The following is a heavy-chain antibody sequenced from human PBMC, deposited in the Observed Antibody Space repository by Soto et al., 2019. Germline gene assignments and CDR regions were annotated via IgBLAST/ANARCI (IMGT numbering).Heavy chain of an antibody. V-gene: IGHV3-30-3*01. CDR3: ARDESSWPLSPFDY. J-gene: IGHJ4*02. D-gene: IGHD6-13*01. CDR2: ISYDGSNK. Sequence: HCVNQAPGKGLEWVAVISYDGSNKYYADSVKGRFTISRDNSKNTLYLQMNSLRAEDTAVYYCARDESSWPLSPFDYWGQGTLVTVSS.